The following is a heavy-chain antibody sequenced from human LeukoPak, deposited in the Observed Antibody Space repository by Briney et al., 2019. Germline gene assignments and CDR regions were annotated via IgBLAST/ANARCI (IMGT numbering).Heavy chain of an antibody. J-gene: IGHJ6*02. D-gene: IGHD5-18*01. V-gene: IGHV3-21*01. CDR2: ISSSSSYI. CDR3: AAGIQLWFNYYGMDV. CDR1: GFTFSSYS. Sequence: GGSLRLSCAACGFTFSSYSMNWVRQAPGKGLEWVSSISSSSSYIYYADSVKGRFTISRDNAKNSLYLQMNSLRAEDTAVYYCAAGIQLWFNYYGMDVWGQGTTVTVSS.